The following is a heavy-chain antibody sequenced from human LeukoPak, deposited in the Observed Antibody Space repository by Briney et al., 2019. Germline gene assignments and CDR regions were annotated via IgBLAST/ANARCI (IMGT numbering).Heavy chain of an antibody. J-gene: IGHJ4*02. D-gene: IGHD3-10*01. V-gene: IGHV4-30-4*01. CDR1: GGSISSGDYY. CDR2: IYYSGST. CDR3: ASPLWFGDQQKGDY. Sequence: SETLSLTCTVSGGSISSGDYYWSWIRQPPGKGLEWIGYIYYSGSTYYNPSLKSRVTISVDTSKNQFSLKLSSVTAADTAVCYCASPLWFGDQQKGDYWGQGTLVTVSS.